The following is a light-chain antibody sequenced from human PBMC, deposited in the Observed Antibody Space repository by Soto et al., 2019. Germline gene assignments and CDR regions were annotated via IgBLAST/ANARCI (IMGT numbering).Light chain of an antibody. CDR2: GAS. J-gene: IGKJ4*01. CDR1: QTVSSS. V-gene: IGKV3-20*01. CDR3: QQYASSPLLT. Sequence: EIVLTQSPATLSLSPGERATLSCRASQTVSSSLAWYQQKPGQAPRLLIYGASTRATGIPDRFSGSGSGTDFTLSISRLEPEDFAVYYCQQYASSPLLTFGGGTKVDI.